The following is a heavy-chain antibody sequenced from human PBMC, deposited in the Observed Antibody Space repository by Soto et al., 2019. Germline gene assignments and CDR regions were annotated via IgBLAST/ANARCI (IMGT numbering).Heavy chain of an antibody. D-gene: IGHD4-17*01. CDR3: ASNYGGNSY. CDR2: IIPILGIA. J-gene: IGHJ4*02. CDR1: GGTVSYYT. V-gene: IGHV1-69*02. Sequence: QVQLVQSGAEVKKPGSSVKVSCKASGGTVSYYTISWVRQAPGQGLEWMGRIIPILGIANYAQKFQGRVTITADKSTSTVYMELSSLRSEDTAVYYCASNYGGNSYRGQGTLVTVSS.